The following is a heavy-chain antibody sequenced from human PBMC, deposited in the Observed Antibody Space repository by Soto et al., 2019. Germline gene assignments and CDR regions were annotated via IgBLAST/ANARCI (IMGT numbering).Heavy chain of an antibody. J-gene: IGHJ4*02. Sequence: RGESLKISCKGSGYSFTNYWIGWVRQMPGKGLEWMGLIYPGDSDTRYSPSSQGQVTISADKSISTAYLQWSSLKASDTAMYYCAIPADYGGNSRFDFWGQGTLVTVSS. CDR3: AIPADYGGNSRFDF. CDR2: IYPGDSDT. V-gene: IGHV5-51*01. D-gene: IGHD4-17*01. CDR1: GYSFTNYW.